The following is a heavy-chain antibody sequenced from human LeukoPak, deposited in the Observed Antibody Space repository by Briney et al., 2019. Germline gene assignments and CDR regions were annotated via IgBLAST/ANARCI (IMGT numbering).Heavy chain of an antibody. CDR1: GFTFSSYS. V-gene: IGHV3-21*01. Sequence: PGGSLRLSCAASGFTFSSYSMNWVRQAPGKGLEWVSSISSSSSYIYYADSVKGRFTISRDNAKDSLYLQMNSLRAEDTAVYYCARELGGQQLFSRRHYYYYMDVWGKGTTVTVSS. CDR3: ARELGGQQLFSRRHYYYYMDV. CDR2: ISSSSSYI. D-gene: IGHD6-13*01. J-gene: IGHJ6*03.